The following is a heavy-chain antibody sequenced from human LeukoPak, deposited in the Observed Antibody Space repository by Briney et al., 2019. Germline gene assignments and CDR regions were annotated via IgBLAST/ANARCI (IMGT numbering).Heavy chain of an antibody. CDR1: GFTFSSFA. CDR3: AKTRYNWKCPDAFDV. CDR2: ISGSGLTT. D-gene: IGHD1-1*01. V-gene: IGHV3-23*01. J-gene: IGHJ3*01. Sequence: GGSLRLSCAASGFTFSSFAMSWVRQVPGKGLEWVSGISGSGLTTFYADSVEGRFTISNDKPTKTVYLQMTSLTAEDTAIYYCAKTRYNWKCPDAFDVWGLGTMVTVSS.